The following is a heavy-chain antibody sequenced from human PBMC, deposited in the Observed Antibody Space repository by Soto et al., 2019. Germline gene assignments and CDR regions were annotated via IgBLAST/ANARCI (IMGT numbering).Heavy chain of an antibody. CDR3: ARGDYYYYGMDV. V-gene: IGHV4-61*08. CDR2: IYYSGST. Sequence: SETLSLTCTVSGGSNIRDGYYWSWIRQPPGKGLEWIGYIYYSGSTNYNPSLKSRVTISVDTSKNQFSLKLSSVTAADTAVYYCARGDYYYYGMDVWGQGTTVTVSS. J-gene: IGHJ6*02. CDR1: GGSNIRDGYY.